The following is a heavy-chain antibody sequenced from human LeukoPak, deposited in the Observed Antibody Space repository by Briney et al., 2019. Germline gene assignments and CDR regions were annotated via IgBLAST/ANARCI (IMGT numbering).Heavy chain of an antibody. CDR3: ARGYSGYHDAFHI. CDR1: GGTISNYA. V-gene: IGHV1-69*13. J-gene: IGHJ3*02. D-gene: IGHD1-26*01. Sequence: SVKVSCKASGGTISNYAIMWVRQAPGQGLEWMGGIIPMFDTADYAQKFQGRVTFTADESTNTAYMELSSLRSEDTAVYYCARGYSGYHDAFHIWGQGTMVTVSS. CDR2: IIPMFDTA.